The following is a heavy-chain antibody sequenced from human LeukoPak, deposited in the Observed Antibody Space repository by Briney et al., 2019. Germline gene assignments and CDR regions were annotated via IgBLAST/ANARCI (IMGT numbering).Heavy chain of an antibody. Sequence: PGGSLRLSCAASGFTVSSNYMSWVRQAPGKGLEWVSVIYSGGSTYYADSVKGRFTISRDNSKNTLYLQMNSLRAEDTAVYYCAREREYCSGGSCYGRRKGAFDIWGQGTMVTVSS. V-gene: IGHV3-53*01. J-gene: IGHJ3*02. D-gene: IGHD2-15*01. CDR3: AREREYCSGGSCYGRRKGAFDI. CDR1: GFTVSSNY. CDR2: IYSGGST.